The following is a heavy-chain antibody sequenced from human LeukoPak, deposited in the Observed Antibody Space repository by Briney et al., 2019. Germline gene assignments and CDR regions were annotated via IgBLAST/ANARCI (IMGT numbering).Heavy chain of an antibody. D-gene: IGHD6-13*01. CDR1: GFTFSSYS. CDR3: ARELGLASAGKRRPPDY. V-gene: IGHV3-48*04. J-gene: IGHJ4*02. CDR2: ISSSSSTI. Sequence: PGGSLRLSCAASGFTFSSYSMNWVRQAPGKGLEWVSYISSSSSTIYYADSVKGRFTISRDNAKNSLYLQMNSLRAEDTAVYYCARELGLASAGKRRPPDYWGQGTLVTVSS.